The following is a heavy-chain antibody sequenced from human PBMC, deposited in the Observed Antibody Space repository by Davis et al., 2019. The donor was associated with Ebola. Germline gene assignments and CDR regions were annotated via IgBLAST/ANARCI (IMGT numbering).Heavy chain of an antibody. J-gene: IGHJ3*02. CDR3: ARDWGITTVVTPDAFDI. Sequence: GESLKISCAASGFTFSSYSMNWVRQAPGKGLEWVSYISSSSSTIYYADSVKGRFPISRDNAKNSLYLQMNSLRDEDTAVYYCARDWGITTVVTPDAFDIWGQGTMVTVSS. D-gene: IGHD4-23*01. CDR2: ISSSSSTI. CDR1: GFTFSSYS. V-gene: IGHV3-48*02.